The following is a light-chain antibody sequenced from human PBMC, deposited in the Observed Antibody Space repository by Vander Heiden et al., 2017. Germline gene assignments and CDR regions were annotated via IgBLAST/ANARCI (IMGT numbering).Light chain of an antibody. V-gene: IGKV1-39*01. CDR2: AAS. J-gene: IGKJ2*01. CDR3: QQSFSTPYT. CDR1: QSIDNY. Sequence: DIQMTQSPSSLSASVGDRVTIPCRASQSIDNYINWYQLVPGKAPKLLIFAASSLQSGVPSRFSGSGSGTDFALTISSLQPEDFATYYCQQSFSTPYTFGQGTKLEIK.